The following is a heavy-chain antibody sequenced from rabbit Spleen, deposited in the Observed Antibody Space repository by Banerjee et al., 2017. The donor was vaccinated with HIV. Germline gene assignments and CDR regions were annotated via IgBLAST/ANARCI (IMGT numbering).Heavy chain of an antibody. V-gene: IGHV1S40*01. Sequence: QSLEESGGDLVKPGASLTLTCTASGFSFSSSYYMCWVRQAPGKGPEWIACIYGGSGAYTYYASWAKGRFTGSKTSSTTVTLQMTSLTAADTATYFCARHDSNGVTSYSNDLWGQGTLVTVS. CDR2: IYGGSGAYT. CDR3: ARHDSNGVTSYSNDL. D-gene: IGHD6-1*01. CDR1: GFSFSSSYY. J-gene: IGHJ4*01.